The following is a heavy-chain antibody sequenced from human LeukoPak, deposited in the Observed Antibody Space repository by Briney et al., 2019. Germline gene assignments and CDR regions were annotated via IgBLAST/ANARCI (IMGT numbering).Heavy chain of an antibody. CDR2: INHSGST. V-gene: IGHV4-34*01. J-gene: IGHJ4*02. CDR3: ARGLGSWYNY. D-gene: IGHD6-13*01. CDR1: GGSFSTYY. Sequence: SETLSLTCAVDGGSFSTYYWSWIRQSPGKGLEWIGEINHSGSTNYNPSLKSRLTMSVDSSNTQLSLKLSSVTAADTAVYYCARGLGSWYNYWGQGNLVTVSS.